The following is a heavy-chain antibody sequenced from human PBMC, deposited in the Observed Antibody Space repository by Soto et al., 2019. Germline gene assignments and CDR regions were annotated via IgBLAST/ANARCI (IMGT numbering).Heavy chain of an antibody. V-gene: IGHV3-33*01. CDR3: ARAPDTKDYDSFDY. Sequence: QVQLVESGGGVVQPGRSLRLSCAASGFTFSSYGMHWDRQAPGKGLEWVAVKWYDGRNKYYADSVKGRFTISRDNSKNTLYLQMTSLRAEDTAVYYCARAPDTKDYDSFDYWGQGTLVTVSS. D-gene: IGHD5-12*01. CDR2: KWYDGRNK. J-gene: IGHJ4*02. CDR1: GFTFSSYG.